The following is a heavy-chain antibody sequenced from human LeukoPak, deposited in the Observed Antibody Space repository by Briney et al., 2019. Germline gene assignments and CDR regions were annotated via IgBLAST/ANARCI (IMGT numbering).Heavy chain of an antibody. D-gene: IGHD2-2*02. CDR2: ISGSGGST. Sequence: PGGSLRLSCAASGFTFSSYAMSWVRQAPGKGLEWVSAISGSGGSTYYADSVKGRFTISRDNAKNSLYLQMNSLRAEDTAVYYCARALGYCSSTSCYKYYFDYWGQGTLVTVSS. J-gene: IGHJ4*02. V-gene: IGHV3-23*01. CDR3: ARALGYCSSTSCYKYYFDY. CDR1: GFTFSSYA.